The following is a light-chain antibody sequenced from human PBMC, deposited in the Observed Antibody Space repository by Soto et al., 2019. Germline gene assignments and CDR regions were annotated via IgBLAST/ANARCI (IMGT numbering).Light chain of an antibody. V-gene: IGLV2-14*01. J-gene: IGLJ1*01. CDR3: SSYAGSSTHYV. CDR2: EVS. CDR1: SSDVGGYNY. Sequence: QSALTQPASVSGSPGQSITISCTGTSSDVGGYNYVSWYQHHPGKAPKPMIYEVSNRPSGFSYRFSGSKSGNTASLTISGLQAEDEADYYCSSYAGSSTHYVFGTGTKVTVL.